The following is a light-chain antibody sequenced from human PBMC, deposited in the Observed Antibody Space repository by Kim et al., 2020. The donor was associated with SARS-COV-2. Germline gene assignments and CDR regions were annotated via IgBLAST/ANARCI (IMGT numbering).Light chain of an antibody. V-gene: IGKV1-16*02. CDR2: AAT. CDR3: QQYRAYPLT. J-gene: IGKJ4*01. CDR1: QDISNY. Sequence: DIQMTQSPSSLSASVGDRITITCRASQDISNYLAWFQLKPGKAPKSLIVAATNLQSGVPSKFSGSGSGTDFTLTISSLQPEDFATYYCQQYRAYPLTFGGGTKVDIK.